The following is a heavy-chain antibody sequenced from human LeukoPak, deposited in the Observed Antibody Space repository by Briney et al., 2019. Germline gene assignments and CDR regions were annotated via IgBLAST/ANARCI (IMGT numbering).Heavy chain of an antibody. D-gene: IGHD2-15*01. CDR1: GGSVSSGSYY. CDR2: IYYSGST. V-gene: IGHV4-61*01. Sequence: SQTPSLTCTVSGGSVSSGSYYWSWIRQPPGKGLEWIGYIYYSGSTNYNPSLKSRVTISVDTSKNQFSLKPSSVTAADTAVYYCARQHCSGGSCYEVDYWGQGTLVTVSS. CDR3: ARQHCSGGSCYEVDY. J-gene: IGHJ4*02.